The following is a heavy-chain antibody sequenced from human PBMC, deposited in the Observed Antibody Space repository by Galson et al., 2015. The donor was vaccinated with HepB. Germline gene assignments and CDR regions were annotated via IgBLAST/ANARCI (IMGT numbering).Heavy chain of an antibody. V-gene: IGHV1-46*03. CDR2: INPSGGST. J-gene: IGHJ4*02. CDR3: TRASHRSPYYFDY. CDR1: GYTFFTYY. D-gene: IGHD1-26*01. Sequence: SVKVSCKASGYTFFTYYIHWVRQAPGQGLEWMGIINPSGGSTTYAQRFQGRVTMTRDTSTSTVYMDLSSLRSEDTAVYFCTRASHRSPYYFDYWGQGTLVTVSS.